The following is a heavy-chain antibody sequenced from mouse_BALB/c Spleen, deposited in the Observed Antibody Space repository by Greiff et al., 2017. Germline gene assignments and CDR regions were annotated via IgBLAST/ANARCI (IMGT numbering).Heavy chain of an antibody. CDR2: ISYDGSN. CDR3: ARDRDY. V-gene: IGHV3-6*02. J-gene: IGHJ2*01. CDR1: GYTITSGYY. Sequence: VQLKESGPGLVKPSQSLSLTCSVTGYTITSGYYWNWIRQFPGNKLEWMGYISYDGSNNYNPSLKNRNTITRDTSKNQFFLQLKSVTTEDTATYYCARDRDYWGQGTTLTVSS.